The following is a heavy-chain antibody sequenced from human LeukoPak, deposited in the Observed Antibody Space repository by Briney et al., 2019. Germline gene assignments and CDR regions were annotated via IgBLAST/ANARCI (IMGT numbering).Heavy chain of an antibody. D-gene: IGHD7-27*01. J-gene: IGHJ4*02. CDR3: TRAQLGIRY. CDR2: IRSKAYGGTT. Sequence: QPGGSLRLSCTASGFTFGDYAMSWVRQAPGKGLEWVGFIRSKAYGGTTEHAASVKGRFTISRDDSKSIVYLQMNSLKTEDTAVYYCTRAQLGIRYWGQGTLVTVSS. V-gene: IGHV3-49*04. CDR1: GFTFGDYA.